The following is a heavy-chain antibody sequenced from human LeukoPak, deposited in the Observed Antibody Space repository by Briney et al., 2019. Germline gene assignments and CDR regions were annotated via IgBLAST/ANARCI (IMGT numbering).Heavy chain of an antibody. Sequence: ETLSLTCTVSGGSISNYYWSCVRQAPGKGLEWVSVIYSGGSTYYADSVKGRFTISRDNSKNTLNLQMNSLRAEDAAVYYCARGYSSDNWGQGTLVTVSS. J-gene: IGHJ4*02. D-gene: IGHD2-21*01. CDR2: IYSGGST. V-gene: IGHV3-66*01. CDR3: ARGYSSDN. CDR1: GGSISNYY.